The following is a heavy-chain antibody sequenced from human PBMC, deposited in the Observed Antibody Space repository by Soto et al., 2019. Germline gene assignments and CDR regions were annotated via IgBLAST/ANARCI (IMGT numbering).Heavy chain of an antibody. D-gene: IGHD3-3*01. CDR2: IYYSGST. CDR1: GGSISSGDYY. Sequence: QVQLQESGPGLVKPSQTLSLTCTVSGGSISSGDYYWSWIRQPPGKGLEWIGYIYYSGSTYYNPSLNSRVNISVDTSNNQFSLKLSSVTAADTAVYYCAREVLRFLETAVRVVWFDPWGQGTLVTVSS. CDR3: AREVLRFLETAVRVVWFDP. V-gene: IGHV4-30-4*01. J-gene: IGHJ5*02.